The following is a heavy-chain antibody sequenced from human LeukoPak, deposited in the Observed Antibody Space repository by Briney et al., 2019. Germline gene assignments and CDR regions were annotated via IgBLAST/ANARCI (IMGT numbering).Heavy chain of an antibody. CDR2: IYHSGNS. V-gene: IGHV4-38-2*02. Sequence: SETLSLTCTVSGYSISNGYYWGWIRQSPGKGLEWIASIYHSGNSYYNPSLKSRIAISIDTSKNQFSLKLNSVTAADTAVYYCASNLYASGGYFAYWGQGTLVTVSS. CDR1: GYSISNGYY. J-gene: IGHJ4*02. D-gene: IGHD3-10*01. CDR3: ASNLYASGGYFAY.